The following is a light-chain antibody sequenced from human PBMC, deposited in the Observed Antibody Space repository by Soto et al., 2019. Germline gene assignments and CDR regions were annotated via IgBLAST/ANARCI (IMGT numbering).Light chain of an antibody. J-gene: IGLJ2*01. CDR3: SSYTTRSTLV. Sequence: QSALTQPASVSGSPGPSITISCTGTSSDVGAYDFVSWYQHYPGKAPKLVTFDVTHRPPGISDRFSGSKSANTASLTISGLQAEDEAFYYCSSYTTRSTLVFGGGTKLTVL. CDR1: SSDVGAYDF. V-gene: IGLV2-14*01. CDR2: DVT.